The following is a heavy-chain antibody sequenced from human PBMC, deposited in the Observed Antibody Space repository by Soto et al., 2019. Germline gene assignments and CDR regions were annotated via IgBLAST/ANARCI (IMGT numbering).Heavy chain of an antibody. J-gene: IGHJ4*02. CDR2: ISGSGGST. CDR3: AKDSGYSGYCSSTSCYRDSDY. CDR1: GFTFSSYA. Sequence: GGSLRLSCAASGFTFSSYAMSWVRQAPGKGLEWVSAISGSGGSTYYADSVKGRFTISRDNSKNTLYLQMSSLRAEDTAVYYCAKDSGYSGYCSSTSCYRDSDYWGQGTLVTVSS. D-gene: IGHD2-2*02. V-gene: IGHV3-23*01.